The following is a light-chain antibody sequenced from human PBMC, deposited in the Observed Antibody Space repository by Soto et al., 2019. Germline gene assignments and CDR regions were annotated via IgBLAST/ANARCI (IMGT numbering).Light chain of an antibody. J-gene: IGLJ1*01. V-gene: IGLV2-11*01. Sequence: QSALTQPRSVSGSLGQSVTISCTGTSGDVGGYNYVSWYQKQSGQAPKLMIYDVSKRPSGVPDRFSGSKSGNTASLTISGRQAEDEADYYCCSYGGNYTPYVFGTGTKLTVL. CDR2: DVS. CDR1: SGDVGGYNY. CDR3: CSYGGNYTPYV.